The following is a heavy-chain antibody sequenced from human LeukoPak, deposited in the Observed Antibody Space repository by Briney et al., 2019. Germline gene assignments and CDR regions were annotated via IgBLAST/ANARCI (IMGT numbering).Heavy chain of an antibody. CDR1: GFTFSSYW. D-gene: IGHD4-17*01. J-gene: IGHJ4*02. CDR2: IKQDGSEK. Sequence: PGGSLRLPCAASGFTFSSYWMSWVRQAPGKGLEWVANIKQDGSEKYYVDSVKGRFTISRDNAKNSLYLQMNSLRAEDTAVYYCAREGNHDYGDYVLGYWGQGTLVTVSS. CDR3: AREGNHDYGDYVLGY. V-gene: IGHV3-7*01.